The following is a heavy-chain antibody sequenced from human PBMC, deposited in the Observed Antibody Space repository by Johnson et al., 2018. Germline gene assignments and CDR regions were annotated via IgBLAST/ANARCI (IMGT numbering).Heavy chain of an antibody. Sequence: QVQLVESGGGVVQXGTSLRLSCGVSGVTLSNCIMHWVRQAPGKGLEWVALISHDEIDKQYGDSAKDRFTISRDISKNTVYLQMNSLRDEDTAVYYCAREAYSSGRAGIFAIWGQGTMVTVSS. J-gene: IGHJ3*02. D-gene: IGHD3-22*01. CDR3: AREAYSSGRAGIFAI. CDR2: ISHDEIDK. CDR1: GVTLSNCI. V-gene: IGHV3-30-3*01.